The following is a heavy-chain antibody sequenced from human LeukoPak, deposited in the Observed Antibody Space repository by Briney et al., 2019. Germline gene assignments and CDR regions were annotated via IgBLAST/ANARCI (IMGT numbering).Heavy chain of an antibody. CDR1: GGSISSYY. CDR3: ARDSSLPYCGGDCYPDY. Sequence: SETLSLTCTVSGGSISSYYWSWIRQPPGKGLEWIGYIYYSGSTNYNPSLKNRVTISADTSKNQFSLKLSSVTAADTAVYYCARDSSLPYCGGDCYPDYWGQGTLVTVSS. J-gene: IGHJ4*02. CDR2: IYYSGST. V-gene: IGHV4-59*12. D-gene: IGHD2-21*02.